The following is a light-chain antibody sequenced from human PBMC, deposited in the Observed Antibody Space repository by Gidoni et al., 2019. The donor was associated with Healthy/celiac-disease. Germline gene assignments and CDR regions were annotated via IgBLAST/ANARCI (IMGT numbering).Light chain of an antibody. V-gene: IGKV3-20*01. J-gene: IGKJ1*01. CDR2: GAS. Sequence: EIVLTQSPGTLSLSPGERVTLTCRASQSVSSSYLAWYHEKPGQAPRLLIYGASSRATGIPDRFSGSGSGTDFTLTISRLEPEDFAVYYCQQLRTFGQGTKVEIK. CDR3: QQLRT. CDR1: QSVSSSY.